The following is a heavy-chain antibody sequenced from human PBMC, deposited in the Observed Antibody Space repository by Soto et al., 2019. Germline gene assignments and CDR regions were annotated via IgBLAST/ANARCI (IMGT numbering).Heavy chain of an antibody. D-gene: IGHD6-19*01. CDR1: GGSISSVDYY. Sequence: SETLSLTCTVSGGSISSVDYYWSWIRQPPGKGLEWIGYIYYSGSTYYNPSLKSRVTISVDTSKNQFSLKLSSVTAADTAVYYCASTPSGWYGWFDPWGQGTLVTDSS. CDR2: IYYSGST. CDR3: ASTPSGWYGWFDP. V-gene: IGHV4-30-4*01. J-gene: IGHJ5*02.